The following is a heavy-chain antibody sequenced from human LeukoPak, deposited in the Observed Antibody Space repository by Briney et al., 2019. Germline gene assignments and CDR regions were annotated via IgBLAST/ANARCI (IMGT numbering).Heavy chain of an antibody. CDR2: INGDGIST. CDR1: GFTFSNYW. CDR3: ARDVGNFDY. Sequence: GGSLRLSCAASGFTFSNYWMHWVRQAPGKGLDWVSRINGDGISTGYADSVKGRFNVSRDNAKKTLNLQMNSLRAEDTAVYYCARDVGNFDYWGQGTLVTVSS. J-gene: IGHJ4*02. V-gene: IGHV3-74*01.